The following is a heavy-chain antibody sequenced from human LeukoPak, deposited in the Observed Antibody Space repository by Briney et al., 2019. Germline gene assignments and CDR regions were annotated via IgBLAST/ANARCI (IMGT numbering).Heavy chain of an antibody. V-gene: IGHV1-18*01. J-gene: IGHJ3*02. CDR3: ARHGQQLVLFDI. CDR2: ISAYNGNT. D-gene: IGHD6-13*01. Sequence: ASGKVSCKASGYTFTSYGIRWVRQAPGQGLEWMGWISAYNGNTNYAQKLQGKVTMTTDTSASTAYRELRSLRSDDTAVYYCARHGQQLVLFDIWGQGTMVTVSS. CDR1: GYTFTSYG.